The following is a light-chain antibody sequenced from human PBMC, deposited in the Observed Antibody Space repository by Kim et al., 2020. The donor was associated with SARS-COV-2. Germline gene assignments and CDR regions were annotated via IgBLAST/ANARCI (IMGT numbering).Light chain of an antibody. J-gene: IGKJ4*01. CDR3: QQASSFPRT. V-gene: IGKV1D-12*01. CDR2: GAS. CDR1: QAVSSW. Sequence: DIQMTQSPSSLSASVGDRVTITCRASQAVSSWLAWYQQKPGKAPKLLIYGASTLQSGVPSKFTGRGSGTDFTLTISSLQPEDCAIYFCQQASSFPRTLGGGTKGDIK.